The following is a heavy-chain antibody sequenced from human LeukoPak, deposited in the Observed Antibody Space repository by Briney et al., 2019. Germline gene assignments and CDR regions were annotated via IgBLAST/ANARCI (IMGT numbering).Heavy chain of an antibody. Sequence: GGSLRLSCAASGFTFSSYGMSWVRQAPGEGLEWVSAISGSGGSTYYADSVKGRFTISRDSSKNMLYLQMNILRAEDTAIYYCAKDGIDSGDPNGFDPWGQGTLVTVSS. J-gene: IGHJ5*02. D-gene: IGHD3-10*01. CDR2: ISGSGGST. CDR3: AKDGIDSGDPNGFDP. CDR1: GFTFSSYG. V-gene: IGHV3-23*01.